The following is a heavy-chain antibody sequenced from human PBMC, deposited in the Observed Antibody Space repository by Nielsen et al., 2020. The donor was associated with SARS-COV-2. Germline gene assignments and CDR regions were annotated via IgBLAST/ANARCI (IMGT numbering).Heavy chain of an antibody. Sequence: GESLKISCAASGFTFSNYPMSWVRQAPGKGLEWVSGISGSGDRETSTHYADSVKGRFTISRDNSQNTVFLQMNSLRAEDTALYYCAKGFGETFDSWGQGSLVTVSS. V-gene: IGHV3-23*01. CDR2: ISGSGDRETST. CDR1: GFTFSNYP. D-gene: IGHD3-10*01. J-gene: IGHJ4*02. CDR3: AKGFGETFDS.